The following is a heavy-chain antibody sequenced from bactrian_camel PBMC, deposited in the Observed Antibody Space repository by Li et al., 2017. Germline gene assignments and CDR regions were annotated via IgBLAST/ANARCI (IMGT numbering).Heavy chain of an antibody. J-gene: IGHJ4*01. D-gene: IGHD6*01. CDR3: ATGSWGANY. Sequence: DVQLVESGGDLVRPGGSLRLSCAASGFTFSDYTMTWVRQAPGKGLEWVSHIFSDGTKITYADSVKGRATISRDNAKNTVYLQMNSLKSEDTALYYCATGSWGANYWGQGTQVTVS. V-gene: IGHV3S42*01. CDR1: GFTFSDYT. CDR2: IFSDGTKI.